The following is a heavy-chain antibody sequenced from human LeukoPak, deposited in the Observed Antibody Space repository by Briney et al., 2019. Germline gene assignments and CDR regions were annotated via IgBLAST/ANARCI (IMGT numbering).Heavy chain of an antibody. CDR3: VELDLGYYYHT. Sequence: GGSLRLSCSASGFTFSTYAFHWVRQAPGKGLEYVSAISGNGDTTYYADSVKGRFTISRDNSRNTLFLQMSSLRAEDTAMYYCVELDLGYYYHTWGQGTLVTVSS. D-gene: IGHD3-22*01. V-gene: IGHV3-64D*09. J-gene: IGHJ5*02. CDR2: ISGNGDTT. CDR1: GFTFSTYA.